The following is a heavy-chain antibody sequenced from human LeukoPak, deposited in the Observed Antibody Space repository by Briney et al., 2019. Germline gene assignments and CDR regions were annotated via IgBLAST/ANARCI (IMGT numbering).Heavy chain of an antibody. V-gene: IGHV3-21*04. CDR1: GFTFSSYS. D-gene: IGHD5-12*01. Sequence: GGSLRLSCAASGFTFSSYSMNWVRQAPGKGLEWVSSISSSSSYIYYADSVKGRFTISRDNAKNSLYLQMNSLRAEDTALYYCATNGGGDSGYGNFDYWGQGTLVTVSS. J-gene: IGHJ4*02. CDR3: ATNGGGDSGYGNFDY. CDR2: ISSSSSYI.